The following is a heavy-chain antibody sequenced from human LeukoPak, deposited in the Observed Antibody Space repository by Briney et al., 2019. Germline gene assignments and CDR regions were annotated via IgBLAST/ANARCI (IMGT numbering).Heavy chain of an antibody. CDR1: GGSISTYY. CDR3: ARGPGRYGSGTYEYDY. CDR2: IYYSGST. J-gene: IGHJ4*02. Sequence: SETLSLTCTVSGGSISTYYWSWIRQPPGKGLEWIGYIYYSGSTNYNPSLKSRVTISVDTPNNQFSLKLSSVTAADTALYYCARGPGRYGSGTYEYDYWGQGTLVTVSS. V-gene: IGHV4-59*01. D-gene: IGHD3-10*01.